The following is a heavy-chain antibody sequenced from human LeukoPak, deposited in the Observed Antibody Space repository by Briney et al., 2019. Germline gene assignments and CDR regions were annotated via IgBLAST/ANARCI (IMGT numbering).Heavy chain of an antibody. CDR2: IIPILGIA. CDR3: ARDSTVTSLGDY. CDR1: GGTFSSDS. Sequence: SVKVSCKASGGTFSSDSISWVRQAPGQGLEWMGRIIPILGIANYAQKFQGRVTITADKTTSTAYMELSSLRSEDTAVYYCARDSTVTSLGDYWGQGTLVTVSS. V-gene: IGHV1-69*04. D-gene: IGHD4-11*01. J-gene: IGHJ4*02.